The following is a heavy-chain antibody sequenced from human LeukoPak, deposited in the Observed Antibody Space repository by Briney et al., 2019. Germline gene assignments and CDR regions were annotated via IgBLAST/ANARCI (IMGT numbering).Heavy chain of an antibody. J-gene: IGHJ5*02. D-gene: IGHD3-10*01. CDR1: GGSFSGYY. Sequence: SETLSLTCAVYGGSFSGYYWSWIRQPPGKGLEWIGEINHSGSTNYNPSLKSRVTISVDTSKNQFSLKLSSVTAADTAVYYCARGHTTMRRGIFNWFDPWGQGTLVTVSS. CDR3: ARGHTTMRRGIFNWFDP. CDR2: INHSGST. V-gene: IGHV4-34*01.